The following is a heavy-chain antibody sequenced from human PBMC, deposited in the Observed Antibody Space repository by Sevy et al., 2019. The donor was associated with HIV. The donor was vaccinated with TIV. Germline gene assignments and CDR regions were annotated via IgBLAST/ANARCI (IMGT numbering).Heavy chain of an antibody. CDR2: FNPNSGDT. D-gene: IGHD3-22*01. CDR3: ARVVYYDSTAYYFDY. CDR1: GYMFIAYF. V-gene: IGHV1-2*06. Sequence: ASVKVSCKASGYMFIAYFIHWVRQAPGQGLEWMGRFNPNSGDTNSAQKFQGRVTMTRDTSINTVYMELSRLRSDDTAVYSCARVVYYDSTAYYFDYWDQGTLVTVSS. J-gene: IGHJ4*02.